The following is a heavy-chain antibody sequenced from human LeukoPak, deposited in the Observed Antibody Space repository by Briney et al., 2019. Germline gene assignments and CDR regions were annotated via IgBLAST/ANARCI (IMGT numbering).Heavy chain of an antibody. D-gene: IGHD6-19*01. CDR1: GYTFTSYY. J-gene: IGHJ4*02. CDR2: INPSGGST. V-gene: IGHV1-46*01. CDR3: ARALGSSGWFGFFNY. Sequence: ASVKVSCKASGYTFTSYYMHWVRQPPGQGLEWMGIINPSGGSTTYAQNFQRTVTMTRDPSTSTVYLELSSLRSEDTAVYYCARALGSSGWFGFFNYWGQGTLATVSS.